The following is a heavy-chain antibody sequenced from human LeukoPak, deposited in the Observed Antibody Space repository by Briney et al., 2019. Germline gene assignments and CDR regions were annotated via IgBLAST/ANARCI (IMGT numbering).Heavy chain of an antibody. Sequence: ASVRVSCKASGYTFTGYGISWVRQAPGQVLEWMGWISAYNGNTNYAQKFQGRVTMTTDTSTSTAYMELRSLRSDDTAVYYCAREEYSGYDYCSELLGPWGQGTLVTVSS. V-gene: IGHV1-18*04. CDR3: AREEYSGYDYCSELLGP. CDR2: ISAYNGNT. CDR1: GYTFTGYG. J-gene: IGHJ5*02. D-gene: IGHD5-12*01.